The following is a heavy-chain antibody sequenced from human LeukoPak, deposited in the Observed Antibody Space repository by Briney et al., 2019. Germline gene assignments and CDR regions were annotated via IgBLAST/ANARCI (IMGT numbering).Heavy chain of an antibody. CDR3: ARGYSYGYFSYYYMDV. V-gene: IGHV4-39*07. D-gene: IGHD5-18*01. CDR2: FYYSGST. Sequence: SETLSLTCTVSGGSISSSSYYWGWIRQPPGKGLEWIGSFYYSGSTYYNPSLTSRVTISVDTSKNKFSLKLSSVTAADTAMYYCARGYSYGYFSYYYMDVWGKGTTVTVSS. J-gene: IGHJ6*03. CDR1: GGSISSSSYY.